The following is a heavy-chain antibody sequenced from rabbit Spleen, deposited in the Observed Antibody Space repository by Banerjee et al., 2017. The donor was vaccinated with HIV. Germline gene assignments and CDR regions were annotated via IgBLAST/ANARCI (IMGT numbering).Heavy chain of an antibody. Sequence: QEQLEESGGDLVKPGASLTLTCKASGFDFSSNAMCWVRQAPGKGLESIACIYIGGSGNTYYANWAKGRFTISRSTSLNTVTLQMSSLTAADTATYFCARASSGNANGYLYSGMDLWCQGTLVTVS. CDR2: IYIGGSGNT. V-gene: IGHV1S47*01. CDR1: GFDFSSNA. J-gene: IGHJ6*01. D-gene: IGHD1-1*01. CDR3: ARASSGNANGYLYSGMDL.